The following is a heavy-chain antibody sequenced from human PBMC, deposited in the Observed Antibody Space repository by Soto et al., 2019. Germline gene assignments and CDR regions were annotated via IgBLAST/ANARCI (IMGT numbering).Heavy chain of an antibody. V-gene: IGHV3-33*01. D-gene: IGHD5-12*01. CDR1: GFTFSSYG. Sequence: QVQLVESGGGVVQPGRSLRLSCAASGFTFSSYGMDWVRQAPGKGLEWVAVIWYDGSNKYYADSVKSRFTISRDNSKNTLYLQMNSLRAEDTAVYYCARAYGIRSGYALYYYGMDVWGQGTTVTVSS. J-gene: IGHJ6*02. CDR2: IWYDGSNK. CDR3: ARAYGIRSGYALYYYGMDV.